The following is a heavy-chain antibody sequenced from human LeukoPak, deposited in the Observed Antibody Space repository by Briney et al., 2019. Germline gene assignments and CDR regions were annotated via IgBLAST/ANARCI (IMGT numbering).Heavy chain of an antibody. V-gene: IGHV1-69*04. CDR2: IIPILGIA. CDR1: GGTFSSYA. D-gene: IGHD6-19*01. Sequence: SVKVSCKASGGTFSSYAISWVRHAPGQGLEWMGRIIPILGIANYAQKFQGRVTITADKSTSTAYMELSSLGSEGTAVYYCARDRGIAVVIRKSAFDIWGQGTMVTVSS. J-gene: IGHJ3*02. CDR3: ARDRGIAVVIRKSAFDI.